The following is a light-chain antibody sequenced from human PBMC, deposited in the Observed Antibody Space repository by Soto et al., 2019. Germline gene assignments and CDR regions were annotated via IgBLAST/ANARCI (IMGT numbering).Light chain of an antibody. CDR1: SSDVGDYKY. CDR2: EVS. V-gene: IGLV2-14*01. Sequence: QSVLTQPASVSGSPGQSITISCTGTSSDVGDYKYVSWYQQHPGKAPKLMIYEVSYRPSGVSNRFSGSKSGNTASLTISGLQAEDEADYYCTSYTSSSTYVFGTGTKSPS. J-gene: IGLJ1*01. CDR3: TSYTSSSTYV.